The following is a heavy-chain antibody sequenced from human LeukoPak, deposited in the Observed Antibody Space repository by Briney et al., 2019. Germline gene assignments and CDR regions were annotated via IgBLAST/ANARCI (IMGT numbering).Heavy chain of an antibody. CDR1: GFTFSSYG. Sequence: PGGSLRLSCAASGFTFSSYGMHWVRQAPGKGLEWVAVILYDGSNKYYADSVKGRFTISRDNSKNTLYLQMNSLRAEDTAVYYCARHTEWFGELLDWGQGTLVTVSS. CDR2: ILYDGSNK. J-gene: IGHJ4*02. CDR3: ARHTEWFGELLD. D-gene: IGHD3-10*01. V-gene: IGHV3-30*03.